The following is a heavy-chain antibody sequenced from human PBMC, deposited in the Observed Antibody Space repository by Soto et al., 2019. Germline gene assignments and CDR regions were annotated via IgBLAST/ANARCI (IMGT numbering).Heavy chain of an antibody. CDR3: ARSSYSGTYFIDS. CDR1: GFSVSTYY. CDR2: IYSGGST. V-gene: IGHV3-53*01. D-gene: IGHD1-26*01. J-gene: IGHJ4*02. Sequence: GALRLSCAASGFSVSTYYMSWVRQAPGKGLEWVSLIYSGGSTDYADSVKGRFIISRDNFKSALYLQMNSLRPEDTAVYYCARSSYSGTYFIDSWGQGTLVTVSS.